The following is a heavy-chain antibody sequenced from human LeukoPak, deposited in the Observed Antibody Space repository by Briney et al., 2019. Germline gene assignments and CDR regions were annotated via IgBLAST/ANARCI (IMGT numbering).Heavy chain of an antibody. CDR3: ARLSIAVSGDFDH. D-gene: IGHD6-19*01. J-gene: IGHJ4*02. CDR1: GSLFSTYW. V-gene: IGHV5-51*01. Sequence: GASLKISCKGSGSLFSTYWIGWVRQMPGKGLECMGIIYPGDSDTRYSPSFQGQVTISADKSTSTAYLQWNSLKASDTAMYYCARLSIAVSGDFDHWGQGTLVTVSS. CDR2: IYPGDSDT.